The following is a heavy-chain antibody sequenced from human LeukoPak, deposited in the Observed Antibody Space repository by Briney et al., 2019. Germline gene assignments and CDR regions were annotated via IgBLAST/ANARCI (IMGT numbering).Heavy chain of an antibody. CDR2: INYNGAIT. D-gene: IGHD3-3*02. J-gene: IGHJ4*02. V-gene: IGHV3-20*04. CDR1: GFTFVDYG. CDR3: ARDRLGPSFSVSHFDL. Sequence: PGGSLRLSCGTSGFTFVDYGLSWVRRAPGKGLEWLCAINYNGAITDYADSVKGRFTISRDNAKNSLYLRMDSLRAEDTALYYCARDRLGPSFSVSHFDLWGQGTLVTVSS.